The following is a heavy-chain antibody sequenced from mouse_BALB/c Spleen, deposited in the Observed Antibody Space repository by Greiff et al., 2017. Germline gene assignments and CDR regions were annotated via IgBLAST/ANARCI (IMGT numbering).Heavy chain of an antibody. V-gene: IGHV2-5-1*01. CDR1: GFSLTSYG. J-gene: IGHJ3*01. D-gene: IGHD2-2*01. CDR3: AKNRNGGYDGAWFAY. Sequence: QVQLQQSGPSLVQPSQSLSITCTVSGFSLTSYGVHWVRQSPGKGLEWLGVIWRGGSTDYNAAFMSRLSITKDNSKSQVFFKMNSLQADDTAIYYCAKNRNGGYDGAWFAYWGQGTLVTVSA. CDR2: IWRGGST.